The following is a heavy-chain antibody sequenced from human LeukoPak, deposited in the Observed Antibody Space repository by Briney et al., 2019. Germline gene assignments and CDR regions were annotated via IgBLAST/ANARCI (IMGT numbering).Heavy chain of an antibody. CDR3: ARRTTRTTYFDY. Sequence: SETLSLTCTVSGGSISSYYWSWIRQPPGKGLEWIGYIYYSGSTNYNPSLKSRVTISVDTSKNQFSLKLSRVTHADMAVYYCARRTTRTTYFDYWGEGTLVTVSS. D-gene: IGHD1-1*01. CDR1: GGSISSYY. CDR2: IYYSGST. V-gene: IGHV4-59*08. J-gene: IGHJ4*02.